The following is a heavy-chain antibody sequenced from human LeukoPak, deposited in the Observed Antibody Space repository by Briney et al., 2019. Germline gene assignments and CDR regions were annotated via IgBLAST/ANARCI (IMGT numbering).Heavy chain of an antibody. CDR1: AASVSNYY. J-gene: IGHJ4*02. V-gene: IGHV4-4*09. CDR2: ISTSGST. D-gene: IGHD3-22*01. Sequence: SETLSLTCAVSAASVSNYYWSWIRQAPGKGLEWIGYISTSGSTNYNPSLKSRVSISLDTSKNRFSLNLNFVTAADTAVYYCASPRSGYRYTFDYWGQGALVTVSS. CDR3: ASPRSGYRYTFDY.